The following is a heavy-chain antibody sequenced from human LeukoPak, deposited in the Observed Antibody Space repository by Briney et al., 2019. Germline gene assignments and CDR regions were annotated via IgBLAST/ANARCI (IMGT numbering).Heavy chain of an antibody. J-gene: IGHJ1*01. D-gene: IGHD6-19*01. CDR3: AAAVAGTLSEYFQH. CDR2: MNPNSGNT. Sequence: VASVKVSCKASGYTFTSYDINWVRQATGQGLEWMGWMNPNSGNTGYAQKFQGRVTMTRNTSISTAYMELSSLRPEDTAVYYCAAAVAGTLSEYFQHWGRGTLVTVSS. V-gene: IGHV1-8*01. CDR1: GYTFTSYD.